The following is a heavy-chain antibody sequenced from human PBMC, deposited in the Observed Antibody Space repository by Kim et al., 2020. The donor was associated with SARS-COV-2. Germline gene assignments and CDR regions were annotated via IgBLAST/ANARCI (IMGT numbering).Heavy chain of an antibody. J-gene: IGHJ6*02. D-gene: IGHD6-13*01. CDR3: AKNIAPGGRGNAMDV. V-gene: IGHV3-23*01. Sequence: GGSLRLSCAASGFMVKRYAMTWVRQPPGKGLEWISIGSSNGNTNYADSVKGCFSMSRDSSANTVYLHMNSLRAEDTAVYYCAKNIAPGGRGNAMDVWGQGTTVTVSS. CDR1: GFMVKRYA. CDR2: GSSNGNT.